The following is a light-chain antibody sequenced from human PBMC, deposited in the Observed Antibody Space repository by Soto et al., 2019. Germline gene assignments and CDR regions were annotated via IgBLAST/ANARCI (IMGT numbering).Light chain of an antibody. CDR2: TGS. CDR3: QQANSFPRT. CDR1: QGISNW. Sequence: DIQMTQSPSSVSASVGDRVSITCRASQGISNWLAWYQQKPGRAPKLLIYTGSSLQSGVPSRFSGTGSGTDFTLTISSLQPEDVATYYCQQANSFPRTFGGGTKVEIQ. V-gene: IGKV1-12*01. J-gene: IGKJ4*01.